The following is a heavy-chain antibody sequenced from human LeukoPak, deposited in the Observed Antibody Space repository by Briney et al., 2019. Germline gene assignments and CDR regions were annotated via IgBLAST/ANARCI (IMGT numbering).Heavy chain of an antibody. Sequence: GESLKISCKGSGCSFTSYWIGWVRQMPGKGLECMGIIYPGDSDTRYSPSFQGQVTISADKSISTAYLQWNSLWASDTAIYYCARQADSDYDYRIPGYWGQGTLVTVSS. V-gene: IGHV5-51*01. CDR1: GCSFTSYW. CDR2: IYPGDSDT. J-gene: IGHJ4*02. CDR3: ARQADSDYDYRIPGY. D-gene: IGHD5-12*01.